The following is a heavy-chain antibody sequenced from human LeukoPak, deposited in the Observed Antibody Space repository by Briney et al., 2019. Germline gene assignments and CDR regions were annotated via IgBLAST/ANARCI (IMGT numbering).Heavy chain of an antibody. CDR3: ARDAGVPYYYYMDV. J-gene: IGHJ6*03. V-gene: IGHV3-33*01. CDR2: IWYDGSNK. D-gene: IGHD2-2*01. Sequence: GGSLRLSCAASGFTFSSYGMHWVRQAPGKGLEWVAVIWYDGSNKYYADSVKGRFTISRDNSKNTLYLQMNSLRAEDTAVYYCARDAGVPYYYYMDVWGKGTTVTVSS. CDR1: GFTFSSYG.